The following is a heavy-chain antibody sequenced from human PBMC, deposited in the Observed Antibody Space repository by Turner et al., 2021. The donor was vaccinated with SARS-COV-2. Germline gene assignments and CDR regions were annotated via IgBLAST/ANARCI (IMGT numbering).Heavy chain of an antibody. CDR3: ARDQWEPIHDAFDI. V-gene: IGHV3-48*02. Sequence: EVRLVESGGGLAQPGGSLRLSWSASGFPFSSYGMNWVRQAPQKGLEWIASISGSSGAISYADSVKGRFTISRDNANNSVSLQMSSLRHEDTAVYFCARDQWEPIHDAFDIWGQGKKVTVSS. CDR1: GFPFSSYG. D-gene: IGHD1-26*01. J-gene: IGHJ3*02. CDR2: ISGSSGAI.